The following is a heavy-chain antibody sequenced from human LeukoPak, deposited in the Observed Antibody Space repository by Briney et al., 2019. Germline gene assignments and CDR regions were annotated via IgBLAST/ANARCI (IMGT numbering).Heavy chain of an antibody. CDR2: MSYNGFNK. J-gene: IGHJ6*03. V-gene: IGHV3-30-3*01. D-gene: IGHD3-16*02. CDR3: ASYLGDMDV. Sequence: PGGSLRLSCAASGFTFRNYAIHWVRQAPGKGLEWLTVMSYNGFNKYYADSVKGRFTISRDNSKNTLYLQMDSLRADDTAVYYCASYLGDMDVWGKGTTVTVSS. CDR1: GFTFRNYA.